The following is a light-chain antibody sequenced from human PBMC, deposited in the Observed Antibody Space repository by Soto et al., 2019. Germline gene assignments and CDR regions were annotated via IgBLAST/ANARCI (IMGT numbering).Light chain of an antibody. J-gene: IGKJ3*01. Sequence: EIVLTQSPGTLSLSPGERATLSCRASQSVSSSYLAWYQQKPGQAPRLLIYGASSRATGIPDRFSGSGTGTDFTLNISRLEPEDCAVYYCQQYGSSPLTFGPGTKVDIK. V-gene: IGKV3-20*01. CDR2: GAS. CDR1: QSVSSSY. CDR3: QQYGSSPLT.